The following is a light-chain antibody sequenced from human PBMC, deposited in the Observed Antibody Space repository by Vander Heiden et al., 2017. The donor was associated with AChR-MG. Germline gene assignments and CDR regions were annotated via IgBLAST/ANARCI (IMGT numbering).Light chain of an antibody. J-gene: IGKJ4*01. CDR2: KAS. CDR3: QQYDTYPLT. Sequence: DIQMTQSPSTLSASVGDRVTITCRASQSISRWLAWYRQKPGKARNLLIYKASSLESGVSSRFSGSGSGTEFTLTISSLQPDDFATYYCQQYDTYPLTFGGGTKVEIK. V-gene: IGKV1-5*03. CDR1: QSISRW.